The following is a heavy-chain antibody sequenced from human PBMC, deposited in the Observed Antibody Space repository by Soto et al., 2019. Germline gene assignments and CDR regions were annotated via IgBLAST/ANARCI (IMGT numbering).Heavy chain of an antibody. CDR2: IDPSDSYT. CDR1: GYSFTSYW. CDR3: ARFHKFSSYGMDV. J-gene: IGHJ6*02. Sequence: GESLKISCKVSGYSFTSYWISCVRQMPGKGLEWMGRIDPSDSYTNYSPSFQGHVTISADKSISTAYLQWSSLKASDTAMYYCARFHKFSSYGMDVWGQGTTVTVSS. V-gene: IGHV5-10-1*01. D-gene: IGHD6-6*01.